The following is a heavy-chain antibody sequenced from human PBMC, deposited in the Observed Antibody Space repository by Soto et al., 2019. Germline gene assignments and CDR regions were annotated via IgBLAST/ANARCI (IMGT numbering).Heavy chain of an antibody. D-gene: IGHD3-3*01. CDR1: GGSISSYY. J-gene: IGHJ4*02. Sequence: SETLSLTCTVSGGSISSYYWSWIRQPAGKGLEWIGRIYTSGSTNYNPSLKSRVTMSVDTSKNQFSLKLSSVTAADTAVYFCVTSLNYDFWRDGGRHYYFDYWGQGTLVTVSS. V-gene: IGHV4-4*07. CDR3: VTSLNYDFWRDGGRHYYFDY. CDR2: IYTSGST.